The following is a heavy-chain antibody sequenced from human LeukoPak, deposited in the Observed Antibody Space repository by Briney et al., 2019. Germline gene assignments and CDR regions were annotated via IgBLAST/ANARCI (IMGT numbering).Heavy chain of an antibody. Sequence: SGGSLRLSCAASGFTFSSYAMSWVRQAPGKGLEWVSAISGSGGSTYYADSVKGRFTISRDNSKNTLYLQMNSLRAEDTAVYYCAKVNYYDSSGYYPGGAFDIWGQGTMVTVSS. J-gene: IGHJ3*02. D-gene: IGHD3-22*01. CDR3: AKVNYYDSSGYYPGGAFDI. CDR2: ISGSGGST. CDR1: GFTFSSYA. V-gene: IGHV3-23*01.